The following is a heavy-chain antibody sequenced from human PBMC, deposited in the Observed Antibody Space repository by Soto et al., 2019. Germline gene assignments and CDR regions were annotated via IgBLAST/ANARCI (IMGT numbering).Heavy chain of an antibody. CDR1: GGSISNYY. V-gene: IGHV4-59*12. J-gene: IGHJ4*02. CDR3: ARDVGSSHGPGHPHYFDY. CDR2: IYYSGST. D-gene: IGHD2-2*01. Sequence: PSETLSLTCTVSGGSISNYYWSWIRQPPGKGLEWIGYIYYSGSTNYNPSLKSRATISLDTSRNQFFLNLNSVTAADTAVYYCARDVGSSHGPGHPHYFDYWGQGTLVTVS.